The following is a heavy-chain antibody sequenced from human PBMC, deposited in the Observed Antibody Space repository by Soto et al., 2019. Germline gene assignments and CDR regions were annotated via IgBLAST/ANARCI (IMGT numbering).Heavy chain of an antibody. CDR3: AKDSHWAISSPTYDY. J-gene: IGHJ4*02. V-gene: IGHV3-23*01. Sequence: SLRLSCAASGSGFTFSTSAMSWVRQAPGKGLEWVSTFRESGGTTHYANSVKGRFTISRDTSKNMLYLQMNSLRAEDTAIYYCAKDSHWAISSPTYDYWGQGTLVTVSS. CDR1: GSGFTFSTSA. D-gene: IGHD6-6*01. CDR2: FRESGGTT.